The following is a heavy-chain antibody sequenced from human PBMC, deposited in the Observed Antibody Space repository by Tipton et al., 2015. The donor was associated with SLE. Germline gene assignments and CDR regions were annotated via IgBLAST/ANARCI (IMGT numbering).Heavy chain of an antibody. CDR3: ARVADDYGDPYYFDY. CDR1: GGSISSGGYS. V-gene: IGHV4-30-2*01. Sequence: TLSLTCAVSGGSISSGGYSWSWIRQPPGKGLEWIGYIYHSGSTYYNPSLKSRVTISVDRSKNQFSLKLSSVTAADTAVYYCARVADDYGDPYYFDYWGQGTLVTVSS. J-gene: IGHJ4*02. D-gene: IGHD4-17*01. CDR2: IYHSGST.